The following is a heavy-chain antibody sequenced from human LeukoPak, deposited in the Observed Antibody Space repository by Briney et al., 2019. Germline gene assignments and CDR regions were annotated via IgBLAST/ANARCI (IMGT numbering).Heavy chain of an antibody. Sequence: SETLSLTCTVSGGSMNDYYWSWIRQPPGKGLEWIGYMYDSGRTNYNPSLKSRVTISVDMSKKQFSLKLSSVTAADTAVYYCARVTMITFEGAYPGTFDIWGQGTMVTVSS. D-gene: IGHD3-16*01. CDR2: MYDSGRT. CDR1: GGSMNDYY. J-gene: IGHJ3*02. CDR3: ARVTMITFEGAYPGTFDI. V-gene: IGHV4-59*01.